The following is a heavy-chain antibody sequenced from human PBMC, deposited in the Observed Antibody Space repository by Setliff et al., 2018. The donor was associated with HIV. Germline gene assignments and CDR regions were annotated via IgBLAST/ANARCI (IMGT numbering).Heavy chain of an antibody. CDR2: IYHTGST. J-gene: IGHJ4*02. Sequence: PSETLSLTCTVSGGSISSSSYYWGWIRQPPGKGLEWIGEIYHTGSTNYNPSLKSRVTMSIDKSKNQFSLKLSSVTAADTAVYYCGRGPRIVGASWAVIDYWGQGKPVTVSS. D-gene: IGHD1-26*01. CDR1: GGSISSSSYY. V-gene: IGHV4-39*07. CDR3: GRGPRIVGASWAVIDY.